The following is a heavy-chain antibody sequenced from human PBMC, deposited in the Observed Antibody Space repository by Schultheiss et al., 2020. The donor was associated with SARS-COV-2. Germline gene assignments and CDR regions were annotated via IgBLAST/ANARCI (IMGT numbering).Heavy chain of an antibody. D-gene: IGHD1-26*01. Sequence: ASVKVSCKASGGTFSSYAISWVRQAPGQGLEWMGWISAYNGNTNYAQKLQGRVTMTTDTSTSTAYMELRSLRSDDTAVYYCARDHPGSGSYLNYYYYGMDVWGQGTTVTVSS. CDR2: ISAYNGNT. CDR1: GGTFSSYA. CDR3: ARDHPGSGSYLNYYYYGMDV. J-gene: IGHJ6*02. V-gene: IGHV1-18*01.